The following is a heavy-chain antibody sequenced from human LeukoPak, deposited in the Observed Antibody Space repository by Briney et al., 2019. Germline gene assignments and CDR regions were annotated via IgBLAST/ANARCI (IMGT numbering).Heavy chain of an antibody. CDR2: IKLDGSET. CDR1: GYSFTSYW. Sequence: GESLKISCKGSGYSFTSYWIGWVRQMPGKGLEWVANIKLDGSETHYADSVEGRFTISRDNGRNSLYLQMHSLRAEDTAVYYCARDTSPSRAAVGYDALDIWGQGTLVIVSS. J-gene: IGHJ3*02. V-gene: IGHV3-7*01. CDR3: ARDTSPSRAAVGYDALDI. D-gene: IGHD6-13*01.